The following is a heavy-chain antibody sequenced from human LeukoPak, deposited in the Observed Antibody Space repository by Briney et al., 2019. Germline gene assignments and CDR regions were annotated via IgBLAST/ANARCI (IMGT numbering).Heavy chain of an antibody. D-gene: IGHD3-16*01. CDR1: GFTFSSYS. J-gene: IGHJ6*03. V-gene: IGHV3-21*01. CDR3: ARGGTHYYYYMDV. Sequence: GGSLRLSCAASGFTFSSYSMNWVRQAPGKGLEWVSSISSSTSYIYYADSVKGRFTISRDNAKNSLYLKMNSLRAEDTAVYYCARGGTHYYYYMDVWGKGTTVTVSS. CDR2: ISSSTSYI.